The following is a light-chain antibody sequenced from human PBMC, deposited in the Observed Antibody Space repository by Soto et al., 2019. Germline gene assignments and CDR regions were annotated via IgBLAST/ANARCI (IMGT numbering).Light chain of an antibody. Sequence: EIVLTQSPGTLYLSPGERATLSCRASQTLSTNSLAWYQQRLGQTPRLLIYAASTRDTDIPDRFNGSGSGTDFALTISRLEPEDFALYYCQQYDASPLTFGPGTKVDVK. CDR3: QQYDASPLT. V-gene: IGKV3-20*01. CDR2: AAS. J-gene: IGKJ3*01. CDR1: QTLSTNS.